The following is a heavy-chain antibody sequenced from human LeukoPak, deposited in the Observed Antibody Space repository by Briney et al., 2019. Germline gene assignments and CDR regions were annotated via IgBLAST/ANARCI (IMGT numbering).Heavy chain of an antibody. D-gene: IGHD2-21*02. Sequence: GGSLRLSCAASGFTFSDYYMSWIRQAPGKGLEGVSYISSSGSTIYYADSVKGRFTISRDNAKNSLYLQMNSLRAEDTAVYYCARDYHCGGDCYSGPLDYWGQGTLVTVSS. CDR1: GFTFSDYY. CDR2: ISSSGSTI. V-gene: IGHV3-11*01. J-gene: IGHJ4*02. CDR3: ARDYHCGGDCYSGPLDY.